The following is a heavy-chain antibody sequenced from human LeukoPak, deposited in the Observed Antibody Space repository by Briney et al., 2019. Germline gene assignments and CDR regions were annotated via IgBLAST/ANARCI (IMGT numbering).Heavy chain of an antibody. CDR1: GDSISNSY. V-gene: IGHV4-4*07. CDR3: ARAAVGFSYSSSWYDY. CDR2: IYSSEST. D-gene: IGHD6-13*01. J-gene: IGHJ4*02. Sequence: SETLSLTCTVSGDSISNSYWSWIRQPAGKGLEWIGRIYSSESTTYNPSLKSRVTMSIDTSKNQFSLKLSSVTAADTAVYYCARAAVGFSYSSSWYDYWGQGTLVTVSS.